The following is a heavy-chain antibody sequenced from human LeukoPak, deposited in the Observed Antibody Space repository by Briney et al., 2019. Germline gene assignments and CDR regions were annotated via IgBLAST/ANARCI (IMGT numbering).Heavy chain of an antibody. CDR1: GFTFDDYT. CDR2: ISWDGGSR. V-gene: IGHV3-43*01. Sequence: PGGSLRLSCAASGFTFDDYTMHWVRQAPGKGLEWVSLISWDGGSRYYADSVKGRFTISRDNAKNSLYLQMNSLRAEDTAVYYCAREMGTMIANWFDPWGQGTLVTVSS. D-gene: IGHD3-22*01. J-gene: IGHJ5*02. CDR3: AREMGTMIANWFDP.